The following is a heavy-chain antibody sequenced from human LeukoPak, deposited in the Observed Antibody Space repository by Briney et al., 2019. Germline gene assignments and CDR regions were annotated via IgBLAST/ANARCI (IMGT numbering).Heavy chain of an antibody. J-gene: IGHJ4*02. CDR1: GFTFSSYG. V-gene: IGHV3-30*02. Sequence: GGSLRLSCAASGFTFSSYGMHWVRQAPGKGLEWVAFIRYDGSNKYYADSVKGRFTISRDNSKNTLYLQMNSLRAEDAAVYYCAKDGIAAWTFDYWGQGTLVTVS. D-gene: IGHD6-13*01. CDR2: IRYDGSNK. CDR3: AKDGIAAWTFDY.